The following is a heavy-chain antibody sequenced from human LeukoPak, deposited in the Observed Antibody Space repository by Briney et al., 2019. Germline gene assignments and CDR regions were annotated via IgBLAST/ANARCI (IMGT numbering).Heavy chain of an antibody. J-gene: IGHJ5*02. V-gene: IGHV1-69*01. D-gene: IGHD3-22*01. CDR2: IIPIFGTA. CDR3: ARGFPGTRKWLLLQYNWFDP. CDR1: GGTFSSYA. Sequence: SVKVSCTASGGTFSSYAISWVRQAPGQGLEWMGGIIPIFGTANYAQKFQGRVTITADESTSTAYMELSSLRSEDTAVYYCARGFPGTRKWLLLQYNWFDPWGQGTLVTVSS.